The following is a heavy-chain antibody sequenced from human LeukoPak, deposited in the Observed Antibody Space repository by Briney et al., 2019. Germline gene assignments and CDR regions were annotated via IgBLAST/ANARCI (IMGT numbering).Heavy chain of an antibody. CDR1: GFTFSSYA. Sequence: GGSLRLSCAASGFTFSSYAMSWVRQAPGKGLEWVSAISGSGGSTYYADSVKGRFTISRDNSKNTLYLQMNSLRAEDTAVYYCARDADVYYYDSSGYYFDYWGQGTLVTVSS. CDR2: ISGSGGST. V-gene: IGHV3-23*01. CDR3: ARDADVYYYDSSGYYFDY. J-gene: IGHJ4*02. D-gene: IGHD3-22*01.